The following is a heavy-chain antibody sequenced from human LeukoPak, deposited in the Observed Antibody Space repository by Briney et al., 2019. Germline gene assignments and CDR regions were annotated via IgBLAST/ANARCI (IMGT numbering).Heavy chain of an antibody. CDR1: GFTFSSYS. CDR3: ASQSRSNTGGYSPVY. J-gene: IGHJ4*02. CDR2: ISSSSSYI. V-gene: IGHV3-21*01. Sequence: GGSLRLSCAASGFTFSSYSMNWVRQAPGKGLEWVSSISSSSSYIYYADSVKGRFTISRDNAKNSLYLQMSSLRVEDTAVYYCASQSRSNTGGYSPVYWGQGTLVTVSS. D-gene: IGHD2-8*02.